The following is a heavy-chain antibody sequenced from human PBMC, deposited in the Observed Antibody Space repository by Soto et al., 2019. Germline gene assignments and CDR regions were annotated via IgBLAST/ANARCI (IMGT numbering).Heavy chain of an antibody. CDR1: GYTFTSYA. CDR3: ASLRMRSGSYYYYYYYGMDV. V-gene: IGHV1-3*01. CDR2: INAGNGNT. D-gene: IGHD1-26*01. Sequence: GASVKVSCKASGYTFTSYAMHWVRQAPGQRLEWMGWINAGNGNTKYSQKFQGRVTITRDTSASTAYMELSSLRAEDTAVYYCASLRMRSGSYYYYYYYGMDVWGQGTTVTVSS. J-gene: IGHJ6*02.